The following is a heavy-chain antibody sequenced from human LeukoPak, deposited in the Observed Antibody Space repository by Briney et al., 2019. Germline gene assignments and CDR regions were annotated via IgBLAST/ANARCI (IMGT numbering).Heavy chain of an antibody. J-gene: IGHJ4*02. CDR2: INAGNGNT. D-gene: IGHD1-26*01. V-gene: IGHV1-3*01. Sequence: ASVKVSCKASGYTFTSYAMHWVRQAPGQRLEWMGWINAGNGNTKYSQKFQGRVTITRDTSTSTAYMELRSLRSDDTAVYYCARDGGYSQVDYWGQGTLVTVSS. CDR1: GYTFTSYA. CDR3: ARDGGYSQVDY.